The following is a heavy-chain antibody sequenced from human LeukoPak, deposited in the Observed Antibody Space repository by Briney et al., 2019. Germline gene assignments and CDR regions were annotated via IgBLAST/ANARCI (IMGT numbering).Heavy chain of an antibody. D-gene: IGHD5-18*01. CDR1: GFTVSSNY. Sequence: GGSLRLSCAASGFTVSSNYMSWVRQAPGKGLEWISVIFTGGSTYYTDSVKGRFTISRDNSKNTLYLQMNSLRAEDTAMYYCARGGRDVDTTMVRYYFDYWGQGTLVTVSS. CDR2: IFTGGST. V-gene: IGHV3-53*01. CDR3: ARGGRDVDTTMVRYYFDY. J-gene: IGHJ4*02.